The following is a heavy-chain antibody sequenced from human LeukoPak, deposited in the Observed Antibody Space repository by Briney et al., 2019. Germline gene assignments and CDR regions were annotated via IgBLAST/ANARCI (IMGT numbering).Heavy chain of an antibody. V-gene: IGHV5-51*01. D-gene: IGHD1-26*01. Sequence: GESLKISCKGSGYSFTSYWIGWVRQMPGKGLEWMGIIYPGDSDTRYSPSFQGQVTISADKSISTAYLQWSSLKASDTAMYYCARLGEGGTLQNAFDIWGQGTMVTVSS. CDR2: IYPGDSDT. CDR1: GYSFTSYW. CDR3: ARLGEGGTLQNAFDI. J-gene: IGHJ3*02.